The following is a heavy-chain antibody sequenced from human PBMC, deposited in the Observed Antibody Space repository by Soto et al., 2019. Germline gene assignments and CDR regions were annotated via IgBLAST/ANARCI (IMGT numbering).Heavy chain of an antibody. J-gene: IGHJ4*02. D-gene: IGHD3-3*02. CDR3: SLASSETEGFDY. CDR1: GHTFTGHH. CDR2: IDLDISDT. Sequence: ASVKVSCKASGHTFTGHHMHCRRQAPGQRLEWMGFIDLDISDTKYAQKSQRLVTSTSNTSITTAYMELRGLRFDHTAGYHGSLASSETEGFDYWGQGTLVTVSS. V-gene: IGHV1-2*02.